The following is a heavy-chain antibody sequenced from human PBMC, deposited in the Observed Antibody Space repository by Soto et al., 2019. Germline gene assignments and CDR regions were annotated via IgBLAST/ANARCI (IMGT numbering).Heavy chain of an antibody. J-gene: IGHJ6*02. Sequence: EVQLVESGGGLVQPGGSLRLSCAASGFTFSSYWMHWVRQAPGKGLVWVSRINSDGSSTSYADSVKGRFTISRDNAKKTLYLQMNSLRAEDTAVYYCASSWQQNGMDVWGQGTTVTVSS. CDR2: INSDGSST. V-gene: IGHV3-74*01. CDR1: GFTFSSYW. CDR3: ASSWQQNGMDV. D-gene: IGHD6-13*01.